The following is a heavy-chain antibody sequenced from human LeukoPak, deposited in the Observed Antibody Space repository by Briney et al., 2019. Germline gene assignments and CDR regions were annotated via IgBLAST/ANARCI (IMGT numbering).Heavy chain of an antibody. Sequence: SVKVSCKASGYTFTSYDISWVRQAPGQGLEWMGGIIPIFGTANYAQKFQGRVTITADKSTSTAYMELSSLRSEDTAVYYCARGVGIVATDYFDYWGQGTLVTVSS. D-gene: IGHD5-12*01. J-gene: IGHJ4*02. CDR2: IIPIFGTA. CDR3: ARGVGIVATDYFDY. V-gene: IGHV1-69*06. CDR1: GYTFTSYD.